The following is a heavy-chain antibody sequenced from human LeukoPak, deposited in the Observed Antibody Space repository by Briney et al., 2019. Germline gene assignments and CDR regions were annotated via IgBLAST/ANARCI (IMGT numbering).Heavy chain of an antibody. V-gene: IGHV4-59*02. CDR3: ARVRLSICYSN. Sequence: SETLSLTCTVSGASVSDYYCNWIRQPPGKGLEWIGYVYNSGITNYNPSLRSRVTISVDTSKNQFSLKLNSVTAAETAVYYCARVRLSICYSNWGQGTRVTVFS. CDR1: GASVSDYY. CDR2: VYNSGIT. J-gene: IGHJ4*02. D-gene: IGHD3-22*01.